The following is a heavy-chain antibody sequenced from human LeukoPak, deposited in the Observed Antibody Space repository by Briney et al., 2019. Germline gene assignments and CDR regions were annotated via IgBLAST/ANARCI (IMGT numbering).Heavy chain of an antibody. Sequence: SVKVSCKASGGTFSSYTISWVRQAPGQGLEWMGRIIPILGIANYAQKFQGRVTITADKSTSTAYMELSSLRSEDTAVYYCARGPYYDSSGNYYLSIDYWGQGTLVTVSS. CDR2: IIPILGIA. J-gene: IGHJ4*02. D-gene: IGHD3-22*01. CDR1: GGTFSSYT. CDR3: ARGPYYDSSGNYYLSIDY. V-gene: IGHV1-69*02.